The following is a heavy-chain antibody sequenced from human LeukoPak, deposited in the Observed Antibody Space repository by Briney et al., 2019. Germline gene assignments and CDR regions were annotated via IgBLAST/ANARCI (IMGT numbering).Heavy chain of an antibody. CDR2: IGSDGKT. Sequence: GGSLRLSCEASGFPFSSYAMTWVREAPRKGWEWVSSIGSDGKTHYSESVKGRFVISRDNAKNSLFLQMNSLRAEDTAVYYCARGGSSSSDFDYWGQGTLVTVSS. CDR3: ARGGSSSSDFDY. D-gene: IGHD6-6*01. V-gene: IGHV3-69-1*01. J-gene: IGHJ4*02. CDR1: GFPFSSYA.